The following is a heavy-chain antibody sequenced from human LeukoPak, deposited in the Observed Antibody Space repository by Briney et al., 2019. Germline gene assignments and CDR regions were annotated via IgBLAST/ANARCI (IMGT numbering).Heavy chain of an antibody. J-gene: IGHJ4*02. V-gene: IGHV4-34*01. CDR1: GGSFSGYY. CDR2: INHSGST. CDR3: ARGTLYRGWSYYLDF. D-gene: IGHD6-19*01. Sequence: SETLSLTCAVYGGSFSGYYWSWIRQPPGKGLEWIGEINHSGSTNYNPSLKSRVTISVDMSKNHFSLRLRSVTAADTAMYYCARGTLYRGWSYYLDFWGQGSQVTVSS.